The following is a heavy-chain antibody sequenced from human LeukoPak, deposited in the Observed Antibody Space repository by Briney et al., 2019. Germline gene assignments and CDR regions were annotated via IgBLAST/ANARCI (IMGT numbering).Heavy chain of an antibody. CDR1: GGSISSSSYY. J-gene: IGHJ4*02. CDR3: AIKAAGTARVGNYYFDY. Sequence: TASETLSLTCTVSGGSISSSSYYWGWIRQPPGKGLEWIGSIYYSGSTYYNPSLKSRVTISVDTSKNQFSLKLSSVTAADTAVYYCAIKAAGTARVGNYYFDYWGQGTLVTVSS. CDR2: IYYSGST. D-gene: IGHD6-13*01. V-gene: IGHV4-39*01.